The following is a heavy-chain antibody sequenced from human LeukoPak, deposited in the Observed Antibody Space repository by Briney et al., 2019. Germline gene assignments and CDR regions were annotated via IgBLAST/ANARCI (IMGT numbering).Heavy chain of an antibody. CDR2: LYIGGNT. D-gene: IGHD6-19*01. CDR1: GLTVSSNY. Sequence: SGGSLRLSCAASGLTVSSNYMNWVRQAPGKGLEWVSALYIGGNTYYADSVRGRFTISRDDSKNTLYLQMNSLRAEDTAVYYCVRATYSSGWPLNYYFDYWGQGTLVAVSS. CDR3: VRATYSSGWPLNYYFDY. V-gene: IGHV3-53*01. J-gene: IGHJ4*02.